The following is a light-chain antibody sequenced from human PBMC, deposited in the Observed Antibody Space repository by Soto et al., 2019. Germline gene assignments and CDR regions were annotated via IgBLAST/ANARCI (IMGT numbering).Light chain of an antibody. V-gene: IGLV2-8*01. Sequence: QSALTQPPSASGSLGQSVTISCTGTSSDIGDYNYVSWYQQHAGKAPKLMIYEVSQRPSGVPDRFSGSKSGNTASLTVSGLQAEDGADYYCGSYVGSKSFVFGGGTKLTVL. CDR1: SSDIGDYNY. CDR3: GSYVGSKSFV. CDR2: EVS. J-gene: IGLJ3*02.